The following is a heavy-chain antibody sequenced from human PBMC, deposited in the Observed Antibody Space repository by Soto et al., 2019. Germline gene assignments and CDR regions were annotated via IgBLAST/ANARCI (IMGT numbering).Heavy chain of an antibody. CDR1: GFTFDSYA. J-gene: IGHJ4*02. CDR3: AKDRLTVFGVVVTFED. Sequence: EVQLLESGGGLVQPGGSLRLSCATDGFTFDSYAMHWVRQAPGKGLEWVSSLSGSGYQTYYAYSVKGRLTISRDRSKNTVYLQMNSLRAEDTAVYFCAKDRLTVFGVVVTFEDWGRGTLVTVAS. CDR2: LSGSGYQT. D-gene: IGHD3-3*01. V-gene: IGHV3-23*01.